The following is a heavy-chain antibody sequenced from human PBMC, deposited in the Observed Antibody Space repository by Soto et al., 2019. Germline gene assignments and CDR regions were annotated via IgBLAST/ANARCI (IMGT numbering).Heavy chain of an antibody. CDR2: ISSSSSTI. Sequence: EVQLVESGGGLVQPGGSLRLSCAASGFTFSSYSMNWVRQAPGKGLEWVSYISSSSSTIYYADSVKGRFTISRDNAKNSLHLQRNSLRDEETAVYYCAREFWPLNWFDPWGQGTPGTVSS. J-gene: IGHJ5*02. CDR3: AREFWPLNWFDP. CDR1: GFTFSSYS. D-gene: IGHD3-3*01. V-gene: IGHV3-48*02.